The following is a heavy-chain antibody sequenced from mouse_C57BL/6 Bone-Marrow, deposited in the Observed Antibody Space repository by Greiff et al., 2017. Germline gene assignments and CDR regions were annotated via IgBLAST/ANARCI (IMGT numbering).Heavy chain of an antibody. Sequence: EVNLVESGGGLVQPKGSLKLSCAASGFSFNTYAMNWVRQAPGKGLEWVARIRSKSNNYATYYADSVKDRFTISRDDSESMLYLQMNNLKTEDTAMYYCVFYHYAMDYWGQGTSVTVSS. CDR2: IRSKSNNYAT. J-gene: IGHJ4*01. CDR1: GFSFNTYA. CDR3: VFYHYAMDY. D-gene: IGHD2-1*01. V-gene: IGHV10-1*01.